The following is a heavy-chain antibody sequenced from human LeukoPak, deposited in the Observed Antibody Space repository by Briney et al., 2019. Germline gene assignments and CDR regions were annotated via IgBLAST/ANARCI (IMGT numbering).Heavy chain of an antibody. V-gene: IGHV4-39*01. D-gene: IGHD1-14*01. CDR1: GGSISSGGYS. Sequence: SETLSLTCAVSGGSISSGGYSWGWIRQPPGKGLEWIGSIYYSGSTYYNPSLKSRVTISVDTSKNQFSLKLSSVTAADTAVYYCASKTESFWGQGTLVTVSS. J-gene: IGHJ4*02. CDR2: IYYSGST. CDR3: ASKTESF.